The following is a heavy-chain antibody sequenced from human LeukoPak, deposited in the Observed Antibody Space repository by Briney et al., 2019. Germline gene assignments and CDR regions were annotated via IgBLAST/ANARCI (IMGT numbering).Heavy chain of an antibody. V-gene: IGHV4-34*01. CDR3: VRHLYWDGIDI. J-gene: IGHJ3*02. Sequence: SETLSLTCAVYGESLSGYYVSWIRQPPGKGLEWIGEIDRRGTTYSNPSLKSRVTLSVDTSKNQFSLKLSSVTVADTSIYYCVRHLYWDGIDIWGQGTMVTVSS. D-gene: IGHD2-8*02. CDR1: GESLSGYY. CDR2: IDRRGTT.